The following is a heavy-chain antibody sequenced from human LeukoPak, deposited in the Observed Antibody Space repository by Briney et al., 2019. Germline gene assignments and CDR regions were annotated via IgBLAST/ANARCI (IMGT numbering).Heavy chain of an antibody. D-gene: IGHD3-10*01. Sequence: GVTVRLSCTACGFTFRSYPMHWVRQAPGKGLEGVAVIGYDGVNKFYTDSVKGRFTISRDDSKSTLYLQMDSLRAEDTAVYYCARDFLRGAPDYLDLWGQGTLVTVSS. CDR2: IGYDGVNK. CDR3: ARDFLRGAPDYLDL. J-gene: IGHJ4*02. CDR1: GFTFRSYP. V-gene: IGHV3-30*04.